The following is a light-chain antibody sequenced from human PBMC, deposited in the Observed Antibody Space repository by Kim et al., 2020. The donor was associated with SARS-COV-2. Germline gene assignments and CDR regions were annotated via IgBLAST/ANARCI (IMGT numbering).Light chain of an antibody. CDR1: QSVSSN. CDR3: QQYNNWPRA. J-gene: IGKJ3*01. V-gene: IGKV3-15*01. CDR2: GAS. Sequence: EIVMTQSPATLSVSPGERATLSCRASQSVSSNLAWYQQKRGQAPRLLIYGASTRATGIPARFSGSGSGTEFTLTISSLQSEDFAVYYCQQYNNWPRAFGPGTKVDIK.